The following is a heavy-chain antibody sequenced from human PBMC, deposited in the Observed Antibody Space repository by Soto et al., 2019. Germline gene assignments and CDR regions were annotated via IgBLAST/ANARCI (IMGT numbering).Heavy chain of an antibody. CDR2: IWYDGSNQ. CDR1: GFTFSTYG. D-gene: IGHD3-10*01. Sequence: QVQLVESGGGVVRPGGSLRLSCAPSGFTFSTYGMHWVRQAPGKGLEWVAVIWYDGSNQYYADSVRGRFTISRDNSKNVLYLQMNSLTAEDTAVYYCARDLGAFNYGSAYFDYWGPGTPVTVSS. J-gene: IGHJ4*02. CDR3: ARDLGAFNYGSAYFDY. V-gene: IGHV3-33*01.